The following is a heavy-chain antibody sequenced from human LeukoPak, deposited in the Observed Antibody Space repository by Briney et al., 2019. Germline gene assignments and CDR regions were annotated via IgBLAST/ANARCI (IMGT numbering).Heavy chain of an antibody. J-gene: IGHJ4*02. V-gene: IGHV3-21*01. CDR2: ISSSSSYI. Sequence: AGGSLRLSCAASGFTFSSYSMNWVRQAPGKGLEWVSSISSSSSYIYYADSVKGRFTISRDNAKNSLYVQMNSLRAEDTAVYYCARSRKVVPSPYYFDYWGQGTLVTVSS. CDR1: GFTFSSYS. D-gene: IGHD2-15*01. CDR3: ARSRKVVPSPYYFDY.